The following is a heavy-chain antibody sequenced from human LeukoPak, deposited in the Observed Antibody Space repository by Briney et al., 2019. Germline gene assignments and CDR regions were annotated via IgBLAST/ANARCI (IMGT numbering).Heavy chain of an antibody. CDR2: IYHSGST. D-gene: IGHD2-15*01. Sequence: SQTLSLTCAVSGGSLSSGGYSWSWIRQPPGKGLEWIGYIYHSGSTYCNPSLKSRVAISVDRSKNQFSLKLSSVTAADTAVYYCARGLLSSARLSWFDPWGQGTLVTVSS. V-gene: IGHV4-30-2*01. J-gene: IGHJ5*02. CDR3: ARGLLSSARLSWFDP. CDR1: GGSLSSGGYS.